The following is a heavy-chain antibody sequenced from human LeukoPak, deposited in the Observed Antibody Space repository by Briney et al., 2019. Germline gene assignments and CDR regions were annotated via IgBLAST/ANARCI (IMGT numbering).Heavy chain of an antibody. CDR3: ARENSGYSKLDY. D-gene: IGHD4-11*01. J-gene: IGHJ4*02. CDR2: TYYSGST. V-gene: IGHV4-31*03. CDR1: GGSISSGGYY. Sequence: PSETLSLTCTVSGGSISSGGYYWSWIRQHPGKGLEWIGYTYYSGSTYYNPSLKSRVTISVDTSKNQFSLKLSSVTAADTAVYYCARENSGYSKLDYWGQGTLVTVSS.